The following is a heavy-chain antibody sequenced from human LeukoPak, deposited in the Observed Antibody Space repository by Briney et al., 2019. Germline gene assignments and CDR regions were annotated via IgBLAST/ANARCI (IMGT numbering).Heavy chain of an antibody. J-gene: IGHJ4*02. CDR1: GGSISSYY. CDR2: IYSSGST. Sequence: SETLSLTCTVSGGSISSYYWSWIRQPAGKGLEWIGRIYSSGSTNYNASLKSRFTISVDKSKNHFSLNVSSVTAADTAVYYCARGATSYYYDSSGYYSGRLFDYWGQGTLVTVSS. D-gene: IGHD3-22*01. CDR3: ARGATSYYYDSSGYYSGRLFDY. V-gene: IGHV4-4*07.